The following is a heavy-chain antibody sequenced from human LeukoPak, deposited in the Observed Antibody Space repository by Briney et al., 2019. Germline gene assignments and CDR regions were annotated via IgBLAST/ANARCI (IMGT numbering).Heavy chain of an antibody. CDR1: GGSISSGGYY. V-gene: IGHV4-30-4*08. CDR3: ARVIVVVPAAIPGNFDY. CDR2: IYYSGST. J-gene: IGHJ4*02. Sequence: PSETLSLTCTVSGGSISSGGYYWSWIRQHPGRGLEWIGYIYYSGSTYYNPSLKSRVTISVDTSKNQFSLKLSSVTAADTAVYYCARVIVVVPAAIPGNFDYWGQGTLVTVSS. D-gene: IGHD2-2*02.